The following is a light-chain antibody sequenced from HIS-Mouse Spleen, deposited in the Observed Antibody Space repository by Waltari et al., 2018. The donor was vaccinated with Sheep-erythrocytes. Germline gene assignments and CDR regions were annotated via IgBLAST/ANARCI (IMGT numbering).Light chain of an antibody. Sequence: QSALTQPRSVSGSPGQSVTISCTGTSSDVGGYNYVSRYQQYPGKAPQPMTYDVSKQPAGGPDPSSGTKSGNPTSLPISGPQAEDEADYYCYSDAGSFNHVFATVTTVTVL. CDR2: DVS. V-gene: IGLV2-11*01. J-gene: IGLJ1*01. CDR3: YSDAGSFNHV. CDR1: SSDVGGYNY.